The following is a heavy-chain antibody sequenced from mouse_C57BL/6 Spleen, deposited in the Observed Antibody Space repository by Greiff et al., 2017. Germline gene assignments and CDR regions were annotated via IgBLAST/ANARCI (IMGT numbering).Heavy chain of an antibody. Sequence: VQLQQSGAELVRPGASVKLSCTASGFNIKDDSMHWVKQRPEQGLEWIGWFDPENGDTEYASKFQGKATLTADTSSNTAYLQLSSLTSEDTAVYYYTTGDSSYGGDYWGQGTTLTVSS. CDR2: FDPENGDT. J-gene: IGHJ2*01. CDR3: TTGDSSYGGDY. D-gene: IGHD1-1*01. CDR1: GFNIKDDS. V-gene: IGHV14-4*01.